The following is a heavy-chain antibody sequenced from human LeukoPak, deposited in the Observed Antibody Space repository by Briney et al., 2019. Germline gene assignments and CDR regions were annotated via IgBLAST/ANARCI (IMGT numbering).Heavy chain of an antibody. J-gene: IGHJ4*02. V-gene: IGHV3-30*01. CDR2: ISYDGSNK. CDR1: GFTFSSYA. CDR3: ARDRYVGAGLYYFDY. D-gene: IGHD1-26*01. Sequence: PGGSLRLSCAASGFTFSSYAMHWVRQAPGKGREWVAVISYDGSNKYYADSVKGRFTISRDNSKNTLYLQMNSLRAEDTAVYYCARDRYVGAGLYYFDYWGQGTLVTVSS.